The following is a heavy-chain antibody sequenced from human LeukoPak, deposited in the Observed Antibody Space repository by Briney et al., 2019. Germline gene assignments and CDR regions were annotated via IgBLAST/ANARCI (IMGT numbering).Heavy chain of an antibody. V-gene: IGHV3-53*05. J-gene: IGHJ4*02. CDR1: GFAISSKY. CDR3: AREVRTVKGSGSYFDY. D-gene: IGHD3-10*01. Sequence: GGSLRLSCAASGFAISSKYMNWVRQAPGKGMEWVSVIYSHCSTFYADSVKGRFTISRDNAKNSLFLQMNSLKPEDTAVYYCAREVRTVKGSGSYFDYWGQGTLVTVSS. CDR2: IYSHCST.